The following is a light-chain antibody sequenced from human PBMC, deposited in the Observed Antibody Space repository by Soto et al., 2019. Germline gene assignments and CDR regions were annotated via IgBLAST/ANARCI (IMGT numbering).Light chain of an antibody. J-gene: IGLJ1*01. CDR1: TTDIGGYNF. CDR3: CPYTDSSPIAYV. V-gene: IGLV2-14*03. CDR2: DVS. Sequence: QSALTQPPSVSGSPGQSITISCTGTTTDIGGYNFVSWYHHHPGEAPKLMIYDVSNRPSGVAHRFSASKSGTTASLTIFGGQEAEDAADYCCPYTDSSPIAYVFGTGTKVTVL.